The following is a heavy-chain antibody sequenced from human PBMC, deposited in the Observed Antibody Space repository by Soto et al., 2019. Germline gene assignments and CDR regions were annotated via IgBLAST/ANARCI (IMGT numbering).Heavy chain of an antibody. D-gene: IGHD3-3*01. CDR2: IYYSGST. J-gene: IGHJ4*02. CDR1: GGSISSGGYY. CDR3: ARALSNTGTLESRVFDY. V-gene: IGHV4-31*02. Sequence: LSLTCTVSGGSISSGGYYWSWIRQHPGKGLEWIGYIYYSGSTYYNPSLKSRVTISVDTSKNQFSLKQSSVTAADTAVYYCARALSNTGTLESRVFDYWGQGTLVTVSS.